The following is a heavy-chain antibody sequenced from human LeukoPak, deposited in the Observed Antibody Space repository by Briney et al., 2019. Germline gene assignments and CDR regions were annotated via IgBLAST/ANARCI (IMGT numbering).Heavy chain of an antibody. V-gene: IGHV3-33*01. D-gene: IGHD3-9*01. CDR1: GFSFRTYS. Sequence: GGSLRLSCAASGFSFRTYSMHWVRQASGKGLEWVAVIWYDGSDNYYADSVKGRFTISRDNSKNTLYLQMNSLRAEDTAMYYCARDISYGMDVWGQGTTVTVSS. J-gene: IGHJ6*02. CDR3: ARDISYGMDV. CDR2: IWYDGSDN.